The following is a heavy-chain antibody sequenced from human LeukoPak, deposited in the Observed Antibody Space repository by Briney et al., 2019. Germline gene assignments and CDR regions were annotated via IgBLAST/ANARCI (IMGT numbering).Heavy chain of an antibody. V-gene: IGHV5-10-1*01. J-gene: IGHJ4*02. CDR2: IAPSNSYT. Sequence: PGESLKISCKGSGYSFTNYWISLVRQMPGKGLEWLGRIAPSNSYTNYSPSFQGHVTISSDNSISTAYLQWRSLEASDIAMYYCVRHSKQNDSPAFDFWGQGTLVTVSS. CDR3: VRHSKQNDSPAFDF. D-gene: IGHD1-1*01. CDR1: GYSFTNYW.